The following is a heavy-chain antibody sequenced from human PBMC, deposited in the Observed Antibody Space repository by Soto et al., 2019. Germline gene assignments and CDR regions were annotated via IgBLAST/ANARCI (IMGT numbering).Heavy chain of an antibody. CDR1: GFTFSSYA. D-gene: IGHD2-15*01. Sequence: GGSLRLSCAASGFTFSSYAMSWVRQAPGKGLEWVSAISGSGGSTYYADSVKGRFTISRDNSKNTLYLQMNSLRAGDTAVYYCAKIPWWPDIVVVVAATHWFDPWGQGTLVTVSS. J-gene: IGHJ5*02. CDR3: AKIPWWPDIVVVVAATHWFDP. CDR2: ISGSGGST. V-gene: IGHV3-23*01.